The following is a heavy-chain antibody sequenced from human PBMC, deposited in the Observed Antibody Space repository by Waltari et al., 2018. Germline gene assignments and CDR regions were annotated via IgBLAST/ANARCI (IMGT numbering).Heavy chain of an antibody. CDR1: GCTFSSYA. V-gene: IGHV3-23*01. CDR2: ISGSGVST. Sequence: EVQVLESGGGLIQHGGSLRVSCAASGCTFSSYAMSWVSQAPGKGLEWVSAISGSGVSTYYADSVKGRFIISRDNSKNTVFLQMSSLRAEDTALYYCAKGADSGTNRGYFHYWGLGTLVTVSS. CDR3: AKGADSGTNRGYFHY. J-gene: IGHJ4*02. D-gene: IGHD1-26*01.